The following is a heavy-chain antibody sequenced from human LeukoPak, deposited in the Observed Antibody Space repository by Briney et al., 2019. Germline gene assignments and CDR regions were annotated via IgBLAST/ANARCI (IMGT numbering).Heavy chain of an antibody. CDR2: ISGSAGST. V-gene: IGHV3-23*01. Sequence: PGGSLRLSCAASGFTFSRYAMSWVRQAPGQGLEWVSTISGSAGSTYYADSVKGRFTFSRDNSKNTLYLQMNSLKAEDTAVYYCARGASSSWNPTGLDWRPTIKWYIDLWGRGTLVTVSS. CDR3: ARGASSSWNPTGLDWRPTIKWYIDL. J-gene: IGHJ2*01. CDR1: GFTFSRYA. D-gene: IGHD6-13*01.